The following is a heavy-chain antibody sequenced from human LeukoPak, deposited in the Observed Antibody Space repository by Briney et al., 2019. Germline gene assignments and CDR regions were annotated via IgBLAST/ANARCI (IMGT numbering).Heavy chain of an antibody. J-gene: IGHJ4*02. D-gene: IGHD2-15*01. CDR2: IYSGGAT. CDR3: ARGYGPDY. V-gene: IGHV3-53*01. CDR1: GFTFSSYA. Sequence: GGSLRLSCAASGFTFSSYAMSWVRQAPGKGLEWVSVIYSGGATYYADSVRGRFTISRDNSKNTLYLQMNSLRAEDTAVYYCARGYGPDYWGQGTLVTVSS.